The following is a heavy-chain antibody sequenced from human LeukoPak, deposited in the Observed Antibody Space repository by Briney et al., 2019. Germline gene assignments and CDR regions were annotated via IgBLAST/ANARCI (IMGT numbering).Heavy chain of an antibody. CDR1: GFTFSSYA. CDR3: ASSAIRGLLVPLGY. D-gene: IGHD3-10*01. V-gene: IGHV3-30-3*01. CDR2: ISHDGSNK. J-gene: IGHJ4*02. Sequence: GGSLRLSCAASGFTFSSYAMHWVRQAPGKGLEWVAVISHDGSNKYYADSVKGRFTISRDNSKNTLYLQMNSLRAEDTAVYYCASSAIRGLLVPLGYWGQGTLVTVSS.